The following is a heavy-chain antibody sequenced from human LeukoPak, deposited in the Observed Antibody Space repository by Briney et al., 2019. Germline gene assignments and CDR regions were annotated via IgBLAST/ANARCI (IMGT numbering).Heavy chain of an antibody. D-gene: IGHD1-14*01. CDR2: ISYDGSNK. J-gene: IGHJ4*02. V-gene: IGHV3-30*04. Sequence: GGSLRLSCAASGFTFSSYAMHWVRQAPGKGLEWVAVISYDGSNKYYADSVKGRFTISRDNSKNTLYLQMNSLRAEDTAVYYCAKATGYLLWGQGTLVIVSS. CDR1: GFTFSSYA. CDR3: AKATGYLL.